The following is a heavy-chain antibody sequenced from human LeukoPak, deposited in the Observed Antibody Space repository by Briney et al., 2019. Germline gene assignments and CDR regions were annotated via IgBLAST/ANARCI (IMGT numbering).Heavy chain of an antibody. CDR1: GYTFTGYY. CDR2: INPNSGGT. CDR3: ARDFVVVPAAMPGVYYYYYGMDV. J-gene: IGHJ6*02. Sequence: ASVKVSCKASGYTFTGYYMHWVRQAPGQGLEWMGWINPNSGGTNYAQKFQGWVTMTRDTSISTAYMELSRLRSDDTAVYYCARDFVVVPAAMPGVYYYYYGMDVWGQGTTVTVSS. D-gene: IGHD2-2*01. V-gene: IGHV1-2*04.